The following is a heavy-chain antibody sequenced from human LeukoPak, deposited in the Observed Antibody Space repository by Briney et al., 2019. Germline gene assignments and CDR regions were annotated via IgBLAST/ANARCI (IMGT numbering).Heavy chain of an antibody. CDR1: GDSLSRYY. Sequence: PSETLSLTCAVYGDSLSRYYWTWIRQPPGKGLAWQGEINPSGSPDYNPSLKSRATISVDTSKNQFSLRLTSVTAADTAVYYCASVRHDPLEYYYYIDVWGKGTTVTVSS. V-gene: IGHV4-34*01. D-gene: IGHD2/OR15-2a*01. CDR2: INPSGSP. CDR3: ASVRHDPLEYYYYIDV. J-gene: IGHJ6*03.